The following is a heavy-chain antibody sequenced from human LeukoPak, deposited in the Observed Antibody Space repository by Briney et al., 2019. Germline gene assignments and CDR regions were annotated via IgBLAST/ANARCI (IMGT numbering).Heavy chain of an antibody. Sequence: SETLSLTCNVSGGSISGYHWSWIRQPPGKGLEWLGYIYYNGSSNYNPSLKSRVTMSADTSKNQFSLKLSSVTAADTAVYYCARDFTTTADAFDIWGQGTMVTVSS. CDR1: GGSISGYH. D-gene: IGHD4-17*01. J-gene: IGHJ3*02. CDR3: ARDFTTTADAFDI. CDR2: IYYNGSS. V-gene: IGHV4-59*01.